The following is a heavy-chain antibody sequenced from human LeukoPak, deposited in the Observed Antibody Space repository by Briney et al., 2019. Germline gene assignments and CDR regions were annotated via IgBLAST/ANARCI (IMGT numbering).Heavy chain of an antibody. Sequence: SQTLSLTCTVSGDSISSGDYYWSWIRQHPGKGLEWIGYIFYSGSTYFNPSLKSRVTISVVTSKNQFSLKLSSVTAADTAVYYCARGPITIFGVVLPHFFDYWGQGTLVTVSS. CDR2: IFYSGST. CDR1: GDSISSGDYY. J-gene: IGHJ4*02. D-gene: IGHD3-3*01. V-gene: IGHV4-31*03. CDR3: ARGPITIFGVVLPHFFDY.